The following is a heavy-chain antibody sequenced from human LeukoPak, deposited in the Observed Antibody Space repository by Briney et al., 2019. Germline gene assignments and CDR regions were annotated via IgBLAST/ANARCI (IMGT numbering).Heavy chain of an antibody. Sequence: SVKVSCKASGGTFSSYAISWVRQAPGQGLEWMGGIIPIFGTANYAQKFQGRVTITADESTSTVYMELSSLRSEDTAVYYCARRSSDGDYFDYWGQGTLVTVSS. CDR2: IIPIFGTA. V-gene: IGHV1-69*13. D-gene: IGHD4-17*01. J-gene: IGHJ4*02. CDR1: GGTFSSYA. CDR3: ARRSSDGDYFDY.